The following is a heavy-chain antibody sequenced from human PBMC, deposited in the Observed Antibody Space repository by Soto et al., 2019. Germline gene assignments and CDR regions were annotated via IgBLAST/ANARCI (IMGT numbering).Heavy chain of an antibody. CDR2: IYSGGST. CDR1: GFTVSSNY. D-gene: IGHD6-19*01. Sequence: PGGSLRLSCAASGFTVSSNYMSWVRQAPGKGLEWVSVIYSGGSTYYADSVKGRFTISRHNSKNTLYLQMNSLRAEDTAVYYCARDSGIAVAGLGYDYWGQGTLVTVSS. V-gene: IGHV3-53*04. J-gene: IGHJ4*02. CDR3: ARDSGIAVAGLGYDY.